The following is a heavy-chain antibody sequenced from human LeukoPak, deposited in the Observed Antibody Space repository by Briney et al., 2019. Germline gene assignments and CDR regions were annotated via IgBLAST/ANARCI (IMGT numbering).Heavy chain of an antibody. D-gene: IGHD1-1*01. J-gene: IGHJ4*02. Sequence: SETLSLACTVSGDSISGYYWGWIRQPPGKGLEWIGYIYYTGTTNYNPSLKSRVTISVDTSKNQFSLKLRSVTAADTAVYYCTKVGTGTVDYWGQGTLVTVSS. CDR1: GDSISGYY. CDR2: IYYTGTT. V-gene: IGHV4-59*01. CDR3: TKVGTGTVDY.